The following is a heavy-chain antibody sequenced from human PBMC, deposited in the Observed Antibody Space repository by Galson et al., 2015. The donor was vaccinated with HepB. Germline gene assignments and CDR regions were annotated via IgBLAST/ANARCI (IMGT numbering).Heavy chain of an antibody. CDR1: GFTFSSYA. Sequence: SLRLSCAASGFTFSSYAMHWVRQAPGKGLEWVAVIWYDGSNKYFADSVKGRFTISRDNSKNTLYLQMNSLRAEDTAVYYCARVTLEQQLVNRYFDLWGRGTLVTVSS. V-gene: IGHV3-33*08. CDR3: ARVTLEQQLVNRYFDL. J-gene: IGHJ2*01. D-gene: IGHD6-13*01. CDR2: IWYDGSNK.